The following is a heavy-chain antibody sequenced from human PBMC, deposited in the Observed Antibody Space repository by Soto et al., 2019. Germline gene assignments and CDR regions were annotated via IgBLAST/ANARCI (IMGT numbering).Heavy chain of an antibody. CDR1: GFTFAKYA. J-gene: IGHJ5*02. V-gene: IGHV3-23*01. D-gene: IGHD4-17*01. CDR2: VSGSGGST. Sequence: GGSLRLSCTTSGFTFAKYAMSWVRQAPGKGLEWVSGVSGSGGSTYYSDSVKGRFTISRDNAKNSLYLQMNSLRAEDTAVYYCARGRLTTVVTPTNWFDPWGQGTLVTVSS. CDR3: ARGRLTTVVTPTNWFDP.